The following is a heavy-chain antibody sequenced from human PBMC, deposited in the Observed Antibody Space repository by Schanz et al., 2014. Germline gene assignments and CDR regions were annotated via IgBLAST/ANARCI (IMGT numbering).Heavy chain of an antibody. V-gene: IGHV3-7*04. CDR2: IKQHGNEK. CDR3: ARDTSYGMDV. J-gene: IGHJ6*02. CDR1: GFSFSSYS. Sequence: EQLVESGGGLVKPGGSLRLSCAASGFSFSSYSMNWVRQAPGKGLEWVANIKQHGNEKYYVDSVKGRFTISRDNAKISLYLQMNSLRVEDTAVYYCARDTSYGMDVWGQGTTVTVSS.